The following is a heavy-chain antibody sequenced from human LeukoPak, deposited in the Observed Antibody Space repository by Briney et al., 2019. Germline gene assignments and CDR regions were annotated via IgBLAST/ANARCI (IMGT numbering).Heavy chain of an antibody. CDR2: ISWNGGRI. CDR1: GFTFSSYA. D-gene: IGHD7-27*01. Sequence: PGGSLGLSCAASGFTFSSYAMTWVRQAPGKGLEWVSGISWNGGRIGYADSVKGRFTISRDNAKNSLYLQMNSLKTEDTALYYCVKDENDSPTGDGDYWGQGTLVIVSS. V-gene: IGHV3-9*01. J-gene: IGHJ4*02. CDR3: VKDENDSPTGDGDY.